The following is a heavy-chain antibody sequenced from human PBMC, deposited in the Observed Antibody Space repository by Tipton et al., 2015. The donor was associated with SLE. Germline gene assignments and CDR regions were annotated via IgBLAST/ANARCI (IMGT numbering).Heavy chain of an antibody. J-gene: IGHJ5*02. CDR1: GGSISSYY. D-gene: IGHD5-18*01. V-gene: IGHV4-4*07. CDR2: IYNNENT. Sequence: TLSLTCTVSGGSISSYYWSWIRQPAGGGLEWIGRIYNNENTNYNPSLKSRVTLSVDTSKNQFSLKLSSVTAADTAVYYCARLHGYSYGLNWFDPWGQGTLISVSS. CDR3: ARLHGYSYGLNWFDP.